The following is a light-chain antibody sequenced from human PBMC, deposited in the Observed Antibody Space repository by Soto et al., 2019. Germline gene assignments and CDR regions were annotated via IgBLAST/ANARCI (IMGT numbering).Light chain of an antibody. V-gene: IGLV1-47*01. CDR1: SSNIGTNY. CDR3: AAWDDRLSGRM. Sequence: QSVLTQPPSASGTPGQRVTISCSGSSSNIGTNYVYWYQQLPGTAPKLLIYRNNQRPSGVPDRFSGSKSGTSASLAISGLRSEDEADYYCAAWDDRLSGRMFGGGTKLTVL. CDR2: RNN. J-gene: IGLJ3*02.